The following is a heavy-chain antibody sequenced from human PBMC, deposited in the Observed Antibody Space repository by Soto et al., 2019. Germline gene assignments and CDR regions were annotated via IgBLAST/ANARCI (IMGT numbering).Heavy chain of an antibody. V-gene: IGHV3-23*01. CDR1: EFTITRYA. CDR3: AKDQTMMDFDY. J-gene: IGHJ4*02. D-gene: IGHD3-22*01. CDR2: ISGSGGST. Sequence: SRAASEFTITRYAMNQVSQAPGKGLEWVSAISGSGGSTYYADSVKGRFTISRDNSKNTLYLQMNSLRAEDTAVYYCAKDQTMMDFDYWGQGTLVTVSS.